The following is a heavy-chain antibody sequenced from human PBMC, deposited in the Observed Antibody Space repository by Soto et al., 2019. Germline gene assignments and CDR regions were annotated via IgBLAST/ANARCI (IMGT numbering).Heavy chain of an antibody. CDR2: ISAYNGNT. D-gene: IGHD4-4*01. CDR1: GYTFTSYG. Sequence: GASVKVSCKASGYTFTSYGISWVRQAPGQGLEWMGWISAYNGNTNYAQKLQGRVSMTTDTSTSTAYMELRSLRSDDTAVYYCARDSRLQYPEYYYYGMDVWGQGTTVTVSS. J-gene: IGHJ6*02. V-gene: IGHV1-18*01. CDR3: ARDSRLQYPEYYYYGMDV.